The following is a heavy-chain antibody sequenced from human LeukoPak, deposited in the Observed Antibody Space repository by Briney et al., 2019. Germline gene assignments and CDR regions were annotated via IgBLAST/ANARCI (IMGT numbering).Heavy chain of an antibody. Sequence: SETLSLTCTVSGGSLSSYYWSWIRQPPGKGLEWSGYIYYSGSTNYNPSLKSRVTISVDTSKNQFSLKLTSVTAADTAVYFCARGGYYGSGNDFRFDPWGQGTLVTVSS. CDR2: IYYSGST. CDR1: GGSLSSYY. D-gene: IGHD3-10*01. V-gene: IGHV4-59*01. J-gene: IGHJ5*02. CDR3: ARGGYYGSGNDFRFDP.